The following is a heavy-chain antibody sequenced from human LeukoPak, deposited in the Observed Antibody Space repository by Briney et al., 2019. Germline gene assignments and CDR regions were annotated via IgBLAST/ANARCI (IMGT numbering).Heavy chain of an antibody. CDR3: ARDRTISLGTSKEIKYITIFDY. V-gene: IGHV1-2*02. J-gene: IGHJ4*02. CDR1: GYTFTGYY. Sequence: ASVKASCKASGYTFTGYYMHWVRQAPGQGLEWMGWINPNSGGTNYAQKFQGRVTMTRDTSISTAYMELSRLRSDDTAVYYCARDRTISLGTSKEIKYITIFDYWGQGTLVTVSS. D-gene: IGHD3-3*01. CDR2: INPNSGGT.